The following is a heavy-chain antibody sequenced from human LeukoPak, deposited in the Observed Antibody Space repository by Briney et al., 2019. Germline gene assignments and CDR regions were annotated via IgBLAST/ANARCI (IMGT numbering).Heavy chain of an antibody. CDR1: GGSISSSSYY. Sequence: PSETLSLTCTVSGGSISSSSYYWGWIRQPPGKGLEWIGGIYYSGSTYYNPSLKSRVTISVDTSKNQFSLKLSSVTAADTAVYYCAQRGQRLYGSGSYYLSYYYYGMDVWGQGTTVTVSS. V-gene: IGHV4-39*07. D-gene: IGHD3-10*01. CDR3: AQRGQRLYGSGSYYLSYYYYGMDV. J-gene: IGHJ6*02. CDR2: IYYSGST.